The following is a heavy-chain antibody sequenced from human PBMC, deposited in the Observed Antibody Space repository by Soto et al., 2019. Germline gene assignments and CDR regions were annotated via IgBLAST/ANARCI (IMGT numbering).Heavy chain of an antibody. V-gene: IGHV1-58*01. CDR3: AADHSSGYYYLNY. D-gene: IGHD3-22*01. CDR2: IVVGSGNT. J-gene: IGHJ4*02. CDR1: GFTFTSSA. Sequence: KVSCKASGFTFTSSAVQWVRQARGQRLEWIGWIVVGSGNTNYAQKFQERVTITRDMSTSTAYMELSSLRSEDTAVYYCAADHSSGYYYLNYWGQGTLVTVSS.